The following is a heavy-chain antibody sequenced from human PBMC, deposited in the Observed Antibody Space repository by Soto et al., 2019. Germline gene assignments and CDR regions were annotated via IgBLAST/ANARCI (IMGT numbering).Heavy chain of an antibody. V-gene: IGHV3-7*05. CDR3: ARDSYGPEYYYDSSAHDY. Sequence: GGSLRLSCAASGFTFSSYWMSWVRQAPGKGLEWVANIKQDGSEKYYVDSVKGRFTISRDNAKNSLYLQMNSLRAEDTAVYYCARDSYGPEYYYDSSAHDYWGQGTLVTVSS. CDR1: GFTFSSYW. J-gene: IGHJ4*02. D-gene: IGHD3-22*01. CDR2: IKQDGSEK.